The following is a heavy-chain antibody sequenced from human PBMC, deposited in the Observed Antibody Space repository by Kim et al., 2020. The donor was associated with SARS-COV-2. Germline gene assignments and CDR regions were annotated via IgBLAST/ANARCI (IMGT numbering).Heavy chain of an antibody. CDR3: ARSDSLDV. CDR1: GYTFTDYS. Sequence: ASVKVSCKASGYTFTDYSMHWVRQAPGQGLEWMGRIDPKSGAAKCAQRFQGRVTMTRDTSISTGHMELSRLRSDDTDVYYCARSDSLDVWGQGTTVTVSS. J-gene: IGHJ6*02. D-gene: IGHD4-4*01. V-gene: IGHV1-2*05. CDR2: IDPKSGAA.